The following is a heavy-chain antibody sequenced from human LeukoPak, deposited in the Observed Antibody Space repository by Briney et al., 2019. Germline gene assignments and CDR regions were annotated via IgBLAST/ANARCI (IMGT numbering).Heavy chain of an antibody. Sequence: GGSLRLSCAASGFTFSSYSMNWVRQAPGKGLEWVSSISSSSSYIYYADSVKGRFTISRDNAKNSLYLQMNSLRAEDTAVYYCAREEYSSGWQGENYWGQGTLVTVSS. V-gene: IGHV3-21*01. CDR3: AREEYSSGWQGENY. D-gene: IGHD6-19*01. CDR1: GFTFSSYS. CDR2: ISSSSSYI. J-gene: IGHJ4*02.